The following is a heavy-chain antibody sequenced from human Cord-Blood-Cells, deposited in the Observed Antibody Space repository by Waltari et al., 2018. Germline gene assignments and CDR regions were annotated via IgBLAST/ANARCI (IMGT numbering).Heavy chain of an antibody. V-gene: IGHV3-53*01. D-gene: IGHD7-27*01. CDR3: ARNWGSPFDY. Sequence: EVQLVESGGGLIQPGGSLRPSCAASGFTVSCTYMRWVRQAPGKGLEWVSVIYSGGSTYYADSVKGRFTISRDNSKNTLYLQMNSLGAEDTAMYYCARNWGSPFDYWGQGTLVTVSS. CDR1: GFTVSCTY. CDR2: IYSGGST. J-gene: IGHJ4*02.